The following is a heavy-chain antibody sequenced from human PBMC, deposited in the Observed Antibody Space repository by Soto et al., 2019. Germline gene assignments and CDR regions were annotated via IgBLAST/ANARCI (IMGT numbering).Heavy chain of an antibody. CDR1: GFTFSSYS. D-gene: IGHD2-15*01. J-gene: IGHJ4*02. Sequence: EVQLVESGGGLVKPGGSLRLSCAASGFTFSSYSMNWVRQAPGKGLEWVSSISSSSGYIYYADSVKGRFTISRDNAKNSLYLQMNSLRAEDTAVYYCAGLSVATDGFDYWGQGTLVTVSS. CDR2: ISSSSGYI. CDR3: AGLSVATDGFDY. V-gene: IGHV3-21*01.